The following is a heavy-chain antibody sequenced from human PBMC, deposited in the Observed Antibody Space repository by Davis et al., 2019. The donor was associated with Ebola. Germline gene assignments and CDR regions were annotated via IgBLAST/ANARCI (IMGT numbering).Heavy chain of an antibody. CDR2: VRSRSYSFAT. V-gene: IGHV3-73*01. CDR3: TTLGSIILGGLDV. Sequence: GESLKISCAASGFMFSESALHWVRQAPGKGLEWVGRVRSRSYSFATGYGESVKGRFTISRDDSKNTAYLQMNSLKAEDTAVYYCTTLGSIILGGLDVWGQGTTVIVSS. J-gene: IGHJ6*02. CDR1: GFMFSESA. D-gene: IGHD3/OR15-3a*01.